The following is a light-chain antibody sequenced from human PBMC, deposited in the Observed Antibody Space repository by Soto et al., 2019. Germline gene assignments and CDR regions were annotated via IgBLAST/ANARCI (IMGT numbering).Light chain of an antibody. J-gene: IGKJ1*01. CDR3: QQYGSSPPGA. V-gene: IGKV3-20*01. CDR2: GAS. CDR1: ERVNNTF. Sequence: DIGWTQSPGTLSLSPGERATLSCRASERVNNTFLAWSQRNPGQAPRILIYGASYRATGIPDRFSGSGSLTDLTVTIRRLYHQDYAVYYCQQYGSSPPGAVGQGATGDIQ.